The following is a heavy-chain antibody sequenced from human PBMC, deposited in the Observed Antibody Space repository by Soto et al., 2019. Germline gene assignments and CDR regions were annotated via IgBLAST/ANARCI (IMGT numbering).Heavy chain of an antibody. V-gene: IGHV3-7*03. CDR3: ARDSPLYYYYYYGMDV. CDR1: GVTCSGHC. CDR2: IKQDGSEK. J-gene: IGHJ6*02. Sequence: GFLSLSSTAAGVTCSGHCMGWVRQAPGKGLEWVANIKQDGSEKYYVDSVKGRFTISRDNAKNSLYLQMNSLRAEDTAVYYCARDSPLYYYYYYGMDVWGQGTTVTVSS.